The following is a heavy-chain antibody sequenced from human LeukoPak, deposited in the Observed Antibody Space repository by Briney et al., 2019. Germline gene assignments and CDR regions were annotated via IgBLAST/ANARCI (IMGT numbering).Heavy chain of an antibody. CDR3: ARLFYDSSGYYPPDAFDI. CDR1: GGSISSGGYY. D-gene: IGHD3-22*01. J-gene: IGHJ3*02. CDR2: IYYSGST. V-gene: IGHV4-31*03. Sequence: SETLSLTCTVSGGSISSGGYYWNWIRQHPGKGLEWIGYIYYSGSTYYNPSLKSRVTISVDTSKNQFSLKLSSVTAADTAVYYCARLFYDSSGYYPPDAFDIWGQGTMVTVSS.